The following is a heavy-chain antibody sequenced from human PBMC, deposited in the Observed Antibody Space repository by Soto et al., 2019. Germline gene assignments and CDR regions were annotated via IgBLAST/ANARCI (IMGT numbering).Heavy chain of an antibody. Sequence: GSLRLSCAASGFTFSSFGMRWVRQAPGKGLEWVAVISYDGSNKYYSDSVKGRFTISRDNSKNILNLQMNNLRAEDTAVYYCAKDLAVLYNDILIGAPVCEYWGKGTLVTVSS. D-gene: IGHD3-9*01. V-gene: IGHV3-30*18. J-gene: IGHJ4*02. CDR2: ISYDGSNK. CDR3: AKDLAVLYNDILIGAPVCEY. CDR1: GFTFSSFG.